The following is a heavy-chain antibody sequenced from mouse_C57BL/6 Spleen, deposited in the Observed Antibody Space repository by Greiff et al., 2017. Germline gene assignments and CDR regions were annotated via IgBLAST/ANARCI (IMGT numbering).Heavy chain of an antibody. Sequence: QVQLQQSGPELVKPGASVKISCKASGYAFSSSWMNWVKQRPGKGLEWIGRIYPGDGDTNYNGKFKGKATLTADKSSSTAYMQLSSLTSEDSAVYFCARSGLRDDFDYWGQGTTLTVSS. J-gene: IGHJ2*01. CDR3: ARSGLRDDFDY. CDR1: GYAFSSSW. D-gene: IGHD2-3*01. CDR2: IYPGDGDT. V-gene: IGHV1-82*01.